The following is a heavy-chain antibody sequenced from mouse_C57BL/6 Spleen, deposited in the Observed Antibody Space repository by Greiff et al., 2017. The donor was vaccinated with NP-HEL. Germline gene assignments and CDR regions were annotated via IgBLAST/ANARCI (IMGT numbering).Heavy chain of an antibody. CDR1: GYSFTGYY. V-gene: IGHV1-42*01. CDR2: INPSTGGT. Sequence: VQLKESGPELVKPGASVKISCKASGYSFTGYYMNWVKQSPEKSLEWIGEINPSTGGTTYNQKFKAKATLTVDKSSSTAYMQLKSLTSEDSAVYYCARRDGNHWYFDVWGTGTTVTVSS. D-gene: IGHD2-1*01. CDR3: ARRDGNHWYFDV. J-gene: IGHJ1*03.